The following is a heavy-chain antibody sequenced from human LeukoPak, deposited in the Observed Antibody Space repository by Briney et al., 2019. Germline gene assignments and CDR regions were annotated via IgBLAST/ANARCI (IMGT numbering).Heavy chain of an antibody. CDR1: GGSISSYY. D-gene: IGHD6-13*01. CDR2: IYTSGST. V-gene: IGHV4-4*07. J-gene: IGHJ6*03. CDR3: ARVEGYSSSGYYYYYMDV. Sequence: SETLSLTCTVSGGSISSYYWSWIRQPAGKGLEWIGRIYTSGSTNYNPSLKSRVTMSVDTSKNQFSLKLSSVTAADTAVYYCARVEGYSSSGYYYYYMDVWGKGTTVTVSS.